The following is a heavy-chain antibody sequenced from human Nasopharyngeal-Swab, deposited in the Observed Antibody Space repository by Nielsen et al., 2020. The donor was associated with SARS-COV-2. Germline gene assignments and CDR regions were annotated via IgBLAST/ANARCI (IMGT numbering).Heavy chain of an antibody. Sequence: SETLSLTCTVSGGSISSGGYYWSWIRQHPGKGLEWIGYIYYSGSTYYNPSLKSRVTISVDTSKNQFSLKLSSVTAADTAVYYRARANGVRGVIVDYYYYMDVWGKGTTVTVSS. CDR3: ARANGVRGVIVDYYYYMDV. V-gene: IGHV4-31*03. CDR2: IYYSGST. D-gene: IGHD3-10*01. J-gene: IGHJ6*03. CDR1: GGSISSGGYY.